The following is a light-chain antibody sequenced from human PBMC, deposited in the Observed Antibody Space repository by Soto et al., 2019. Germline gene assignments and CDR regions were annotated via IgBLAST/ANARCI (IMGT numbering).Light chain of an antibody. Sequence: SVLTQPASVSGSPGQPITISCSGTSSDVGNYNVVSWYQQHPGKAPKLMIYEVSKRPSGVSNRFSGSKSGNTASLTISGLQAEDEADYYCCSYAGSGSSGYVFGTGTKVTVL. V-gene: IGLV2-23*02. CDR2: EVS. CDR3: CSYAGSGSSGYV. J-gene: IGLJ1*01. CDR1: SSDVGNYNV.